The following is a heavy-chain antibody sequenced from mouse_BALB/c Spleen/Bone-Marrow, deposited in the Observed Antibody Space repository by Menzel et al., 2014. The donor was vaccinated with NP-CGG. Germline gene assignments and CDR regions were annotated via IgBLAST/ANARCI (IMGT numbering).Heavy chain of an antibody. CDR3: TNLGTY. V-gene: IGHV1S127*01. CDR2: IDPPDNYT. CDR1: GYTFTSYW. J-gene: IGHJ3*01. D-gene: IGHD2-14*01. Sequence: VQLQQSGAELVKPGASVKMSCKASGYTFTSYWMHWVKQRPGQGPEWIGAIDPPDNYTHYNQEFKGKATLTVDTSSSTAYMQLSSLTSEDSAVYYCTNLGTYWGKGLWSLSLQ.